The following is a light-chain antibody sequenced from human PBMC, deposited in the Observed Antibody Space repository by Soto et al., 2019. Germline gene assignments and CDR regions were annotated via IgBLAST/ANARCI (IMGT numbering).Light chain of an antibody. CDR3: QQRSNWPST. CDR1: QSVSSY. J-gene: IGKJ4*01. V-gene: IGKV3-11*01. CDR2: YAS. Sequence: EIVLTQSPVTLSLSPGERATLSCRASQSVSSYLAWYQQKPGQAPRLLIYYASNRATRIPARFSGSGSATDFTLTISSLEPEDFAVYYCQQRSNWPSTFGGGTKVEIK.